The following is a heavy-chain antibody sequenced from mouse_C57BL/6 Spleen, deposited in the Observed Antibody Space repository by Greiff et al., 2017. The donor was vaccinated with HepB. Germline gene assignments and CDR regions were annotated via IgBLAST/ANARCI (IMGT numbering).Heavy chain of an antibody. J-gene: IGHJ1*03. CDR2: ISYDGSN. V-gene: IGHV3-6*01. CDR1: GYSITSGYY. D-gene: IGHD1-1*01. Sequence: EVKLVESGPGLVKPSQSLSLTCSVTGYSITSGYYWNWIRQFPGNKLEWMGYISYDGSNNYNPSLKNRISITRDTSKNQFFLKLNSVTTEDTATYYCARDRGGNYYGSNPDWYFDVWGTGTTVTVSS. CDR3: ARDRGGNYYGSNPDWYFDV.